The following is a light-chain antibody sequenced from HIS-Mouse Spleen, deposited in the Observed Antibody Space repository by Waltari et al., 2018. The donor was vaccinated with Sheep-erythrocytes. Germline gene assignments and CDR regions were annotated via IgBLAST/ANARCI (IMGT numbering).Light chain of an antibody. CDR3: CSYAGSYNHV. CDR2: DVS. Sequence: QSALTQPASVSGSPGQSITISCTGTSSDVGSYNLVSGYQQHPGKAPKHMIYDVSKRPSGVPDRFSGSKSGNTASLTISGLQAEDEADYYCCSYAGSYNHVFATGTKVTVL. CDR1: SSDVGSYNL. J-gene: IGLJ1*01. V-gene: IGLV2-23*02.